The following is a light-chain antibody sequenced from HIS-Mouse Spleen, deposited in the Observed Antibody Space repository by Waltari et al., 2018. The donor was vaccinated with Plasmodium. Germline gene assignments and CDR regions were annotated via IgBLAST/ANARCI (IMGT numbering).Light chain of an antibody. CDR3: CSYAGSRMV. V-gene: IGLV2-23*01. Sequence: QSALTQPASVSGSPGQSITISCPGTSSDVGSYNLVSCYQQHPGKAPKLIIYEGSKRPSGVSNRFSGSKSGNTASLTISGLQAEDEADYYCCSYAGSRMVFGGGTKLTVL. CDR2: EGS. J-gene: IGLJ2*01. CDR1: SSDVGSYNL.